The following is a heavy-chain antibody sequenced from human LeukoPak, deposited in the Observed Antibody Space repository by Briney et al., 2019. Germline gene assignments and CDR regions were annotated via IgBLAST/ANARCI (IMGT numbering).Heavy chain of an antibody. D-gene: IGHD6-13*01. CDR3: ARGLDSSSWYFDY. CDR2: IYYSGST. Sequence: SETLSLTCTVSGGSISSYYWSWIRQPPGKGLEWIGYIYYSGSTNYNPSLKSRVTISVDTSKNQFSLKLSSVTAADTAAYYCARGLDSSSWYFDYWGQGTLVTVSS. CDR1: GGSISSYY. V-gene: IGHV4-59*01. J-gene: IGHJ4*02.